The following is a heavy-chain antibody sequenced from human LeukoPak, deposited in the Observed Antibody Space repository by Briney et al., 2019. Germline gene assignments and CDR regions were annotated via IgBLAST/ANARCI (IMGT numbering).Heavy chain of an antibody. CDR2: IYTSGST. CDR1: GGSISSGSYY. D-gene: IGHD3-10*01. CDR3: ARANYNGSGSKYFDY. Sequence: SETLSLTCTVSGGSISSGSYYWSWIRQPAGKGLEWIGRIYTSGSTNYNPSLKSRVTISVDTSKNQFSLKLSSVTAADTAVYYCARANYNGSGSKYFDYWGQGTLVTVSS. V-gene: IGHV4-61*02. J-gene: IGHJ4*02.